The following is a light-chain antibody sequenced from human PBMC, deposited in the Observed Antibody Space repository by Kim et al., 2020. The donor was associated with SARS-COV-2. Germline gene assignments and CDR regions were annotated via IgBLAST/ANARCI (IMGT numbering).Light chain of an antibody. J-gene: IGLJ2*01. CDR2: GKN. Sequence: SSELTQDPAVSVALGQTVRITCQGDSLRSYYASRYQQKPGQAPVLVIYGKNNRPSGIPDRFSGSSSGNTASLTITGAQAEDEADYYCNSRDSSGVVFGGGTKLTVL. CDR3: NSRDSSGVV. CDR1: SLRSYY. V-gene: IGLV3-19*01.